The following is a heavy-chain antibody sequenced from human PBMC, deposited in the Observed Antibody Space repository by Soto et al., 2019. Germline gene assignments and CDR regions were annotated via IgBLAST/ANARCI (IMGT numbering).Heavy chain of an antibody. J-gene: IGHJ4*02. Sequence: EVQLLESGGGLVQPGGSLRLSCAASGFTFSSYAMSWVRQAPGKGLEWVSAISGSGGSTYYADYVKGRFTISRDNSKNTLYLQMNSLRAEDTAVYYCAKTTRATHYYFDYWGQGTLVTVSS. D-gene: IGHD4-17*01. CDR2: ISGSGGST. CDR1: GFTFSSYA. CDR3: AKTTRATHYYFDY. V-gene: IGHV3-23*01.